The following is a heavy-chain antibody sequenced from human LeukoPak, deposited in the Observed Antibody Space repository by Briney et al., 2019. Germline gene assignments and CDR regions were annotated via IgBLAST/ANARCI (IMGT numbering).Heavy chain of an antibody. CDR2: INPNSGGT. CDR1: GYTFTGYY. Sequence: AASVKVSCKASGYTFTGYYMHWVRQAPGQGLEWMGWINPNSGGTNYAQKFQGRVTMTRDTSISTAYMELSSLRSEDTAVYYCASATGEYYYDSSGYYYYYYYMDVWGKGTTVTISS. CDR3: ASATGEYYYDSSGYYYYYYYMDV. D-gene: IGHD3-22*01. J-gene: IGHJ6*03. V-gene: IGHV1-2*02.